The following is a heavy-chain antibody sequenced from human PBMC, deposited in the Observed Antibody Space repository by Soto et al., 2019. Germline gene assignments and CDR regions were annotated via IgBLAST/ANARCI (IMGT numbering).Heavy chain of an antibody. CDR1: GFTFSSQD. CDR3: ARDSLTQEAHGMDV. Sequence: XGSLRLSCAASGFTFSSQDKRSGRRSPSKGGEWVGFISYDGSNKYYADSVQGRFTISRDNSKNTLYLQMNSLRAEDTAVYYCARDSLTQEAHGMDVWGQGTTVTFSS. V-gene: IGHV3-30-3*01. CDR2: ISYDGSNK. J-gene: IGHJ6*02.